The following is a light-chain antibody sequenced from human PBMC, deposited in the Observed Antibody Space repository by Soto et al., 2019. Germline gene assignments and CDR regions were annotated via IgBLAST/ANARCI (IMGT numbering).Light chain of an antibody. Sequence: QAVVTQEPSLTVSPGGTVTLTCGSSPGTVTSGHYPYWFQQKPGQAPRTLIYDTNNKHSWTPARFSGSLLGGKAALTLSGAHPEDEADYYCLLSYSGARVFGGGTKVTVL. J-gene: IGLJ3*02. CDR1: PGTVTSGHY. V-gene: IGLV7-46*01. CDR3: LLSYSGARV. CDR2: DTN.